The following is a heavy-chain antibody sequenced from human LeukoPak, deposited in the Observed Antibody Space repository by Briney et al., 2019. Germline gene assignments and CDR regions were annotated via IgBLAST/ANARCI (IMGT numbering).Heavy chain of an antibody. D-gene: IGHD3-10*01. CDR1: GYTFTSYY. CDR3: ARGSAFGYAFDI. Sequence: ASVKVSCKASGYTFTSYYIHWVRQAPGQGLEWMGTVDPSGGRTTYAREFQGRVTLTRDTSTSTVYMELRSLRSDDTAVYHCARGSAFGYAFDIWGQGTMVTVSS. CDR2: VDPSGGRT. V-gene: IGHV1-46*01. J-gene: IGHJ3*02.